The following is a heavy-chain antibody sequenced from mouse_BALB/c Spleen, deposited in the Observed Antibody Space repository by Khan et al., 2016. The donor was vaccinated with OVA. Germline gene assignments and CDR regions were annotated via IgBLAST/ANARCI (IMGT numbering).Heavy chain of an antibody. V-gene: IGHV1-77*01. CDR1: GYTFRDYY. D-gene: IGHD1-2*01. Sequence: QVQLQQSGAEEERKGAAVQRERKAEGYTFRDYYINWVKQRTGQGLEWIGEISPGSGDTYYIERFKGKATLTADKSSSTAYMQLSSLTSEASAVDFCARRNYFGYTFAYWGQGTLVTVSA. CDR3: ARRNYFGYTFAY. CDR2: ISPGSGDT. J-gene: IGHJ3*01.